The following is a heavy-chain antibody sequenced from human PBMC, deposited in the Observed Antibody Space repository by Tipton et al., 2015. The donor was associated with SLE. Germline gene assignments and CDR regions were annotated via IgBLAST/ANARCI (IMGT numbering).Heavy chain of an antibody. D-gene: IGHD6-13*01. J-gene: IGHJ4*02. CDR1: GGSISSSNYY. V-gene: IGHV4-39*07. CDR3: ASGVLGQQLPGV. Sequence: TLSLTCTVSGGSISSSNYYWGWIRQPPGKGLEWIGSIYYSGSTYYNPSLKSRVTISVDTSKNQFSLKLSSVTAADTAVYYCASGVLGQQLPGVWGQGTLVTVSP. CDR2: IYYSGST.